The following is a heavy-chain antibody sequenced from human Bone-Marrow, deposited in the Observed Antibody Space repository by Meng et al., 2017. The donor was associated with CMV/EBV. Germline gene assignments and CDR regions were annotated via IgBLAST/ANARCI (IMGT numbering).Heavy chain of an antibody. CDR1: GGSISSYY. Sequence: SETRSLTCTVSGGSISSYYWSWIRQPPGKGLEWIGYIYYSGSTNYNPSLKSRVTISVDTSKNQFSLKLSSVTAADTAVYYCARRLGPYYFDYWGQGKLVTVSS. CDR2: IYYSGST. CDR3: ARRLGPYYFDY. J-gene: IGHJ4*02. V-gene: IGHV4-59*01. D-gene: IGHD6-6*01.